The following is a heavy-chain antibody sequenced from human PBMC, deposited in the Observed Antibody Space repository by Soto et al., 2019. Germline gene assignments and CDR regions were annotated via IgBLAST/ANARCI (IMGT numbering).Heavy chain of an antibody. V-gene: IGHV3-23*01. J-gene: IGHJ4*02. Sequence: PGGSLRLSCAASGFTFSSYAMSWVRQAPGKGLEWVSAISGSGGSTYYADSVKGRFTISRDNSKNTLYLQMNSLRAEDTAVYYCAKDRGVSGYCISTSCYAGGDYWGQGTLVTVSS. CDR1: GFTFSSYA. CDR2: ISGSGGST. D-gene: IGHD2-2*01. CDR3: AKDRGVSGYCISTSCYAGGDY.